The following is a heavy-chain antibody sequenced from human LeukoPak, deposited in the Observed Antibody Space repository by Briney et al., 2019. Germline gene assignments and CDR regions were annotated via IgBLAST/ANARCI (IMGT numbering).Heavy chain of an antibody. Sequence: PGGSLRLSCAASGFTFSSYSMNWVRQAPGKGLEWVSSISSSSSYIYYADSVKGRFTLSRDNAKNSLYLQMNSLRAEDTAVYYCARVLSAAGFDFDYWGQGTLVTVSS. D-gene: IGHD3-10*01. CDR1: GFTFSSYS. V-gene: IGHV3-21*01. CDR3: ARVLSAAGFDFDY. CDR2: ISSSSSYI. J-gene: IGHJ4*02.